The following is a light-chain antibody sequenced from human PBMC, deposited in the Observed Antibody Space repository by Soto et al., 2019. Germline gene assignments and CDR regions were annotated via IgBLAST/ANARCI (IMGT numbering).Light chain of an antibody. CDR3: QQYNTWPPIT. V-gene: IGKV3-15*01. CDR1: QSVNSN. Sequence: EIVMTQFPVTLSVSPGERATLSCRASQSVNSNLAWYQQKPGQAPRLLIYGASTRATGIPARFSGSGSGTEFTLTISSLQSEDFAVYYCQQYNTWPPITFGQGTRLEIK. J-gene: IGKJ5*01. CDR2: GAS.